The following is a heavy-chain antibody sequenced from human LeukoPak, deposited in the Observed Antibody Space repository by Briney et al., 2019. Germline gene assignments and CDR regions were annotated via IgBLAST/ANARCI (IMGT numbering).Heavy chain of an antibody. D-gene: IGHD5-12*01. V-gene: IGHV1-2*02. CDR3: AREAGYSGFDTERYFDY. J-gene: IGHJ4*02. Sequence: ASVTVSFKASGYIFTGNYLHWVRQAPGQGLEWMGWINPNTGGAVYAQRFQDRVTMTSDTSISTAYMELTRLRSDDTAIYYCAREAGYSGFDTERYFDYWGRGTLVTVSS. CDR1: GYIFTGNY. CDR2: INPNTGGA.